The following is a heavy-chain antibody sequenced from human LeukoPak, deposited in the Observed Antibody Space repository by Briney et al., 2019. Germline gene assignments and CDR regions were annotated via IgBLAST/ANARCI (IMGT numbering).Heavy chain of an antibody. Sequence: GASVKVSCKASGYTFTSYGISWVRQAPGQGPEWMGWISAYNGNTNYAQKLQGRVTMTTDTSTSTAYMELRSLRSDDTAVYYCARVTRPYYYDSSGSYFDYWGQGTLVTVSS. CDR3: ARVTRPYYYDSSGSYFDY. D-gene: IGHD3-22*01. V-gene: IGHV1-18*01. CDR1: GYTFTSYG. J-gene: IGHJ4*02. CDR2: ISAYNGNT.